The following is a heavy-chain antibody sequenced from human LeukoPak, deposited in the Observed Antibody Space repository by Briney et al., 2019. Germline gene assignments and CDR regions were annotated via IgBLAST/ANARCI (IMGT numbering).Heavy chain of an antibody. CDR2: IYPGDSDT. J-gene: IGHJ4*02. Sequence: GESLKISCQGSGYSFTSYWIGWVRRLPGKGLEWMGIIYPGDSDTRYSPSFQGQVTISADKSISTAYLQWSSLKASDTAMYYCARRSLRYFDYWGQGTLVTVSS. D-gene: IGHD1-14*01. CDR1: GYSFTSYW. CDR3: ARRSLRYFDY. V-gene: IGHV5-51*01.